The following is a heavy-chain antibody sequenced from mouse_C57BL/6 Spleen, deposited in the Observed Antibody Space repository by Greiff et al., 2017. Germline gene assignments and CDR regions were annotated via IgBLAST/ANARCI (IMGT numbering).Heavy chain of an antibody. J-gene: IGHJ2*01. CDR2: IDPEDGDT. CDR3: ATYNTVALDY. D-gene: IGHD1-1*01. CDR1: GFNIKDYY. V-gene: IGHV14-2*01. Sequence: EVMLQESGAELVKPGASVKLSCTASGFNIKDYYMHWVKQRTEQGLEWIGGIDPEDGDTKYAPKFQGKATITADTSSNTAYLQLSSLTSEDTAVYYWATYNTVALDYWGQGTTLTVSS.